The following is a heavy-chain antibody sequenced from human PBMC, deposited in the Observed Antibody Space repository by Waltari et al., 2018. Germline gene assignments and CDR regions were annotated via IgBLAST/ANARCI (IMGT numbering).Heavy chain of an antibody. CDR1: GFTFSSYW. CDR3: ARELFKYFDL. CDR2: IKQDGSEK. Sequence: EVQLVESGGGLVQPGGSLRLYCAGSGFTFSSYWMSWVRQAPGKGLEWVANIKQDGSEKYYVDSVKGRFTISRAHAKNSLYLQMNSLRAEDTAVYYCARELFKYFDLWGRGTLVTVSS. J-gene: IGHJ2*01. V-gene: IGHV3-7*01.